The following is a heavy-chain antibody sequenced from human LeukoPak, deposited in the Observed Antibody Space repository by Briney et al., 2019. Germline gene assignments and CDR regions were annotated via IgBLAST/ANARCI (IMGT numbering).Heavy chain of an antibody. D-gene: IGHD5-18*01. V-gene: IGHV4-61*05. CDR1: GDSISSSRSY. CDR2: IYYSGST. J-gene: IGHJ4*02. Sequence: SETLSLTCTVSGDSISSSRSYWGWIRRPPGKGLEWIGYIYYSGSTNYNPSLKSRVTISVDTSKNQFSLKLSSVTAADTAVFYCASGYSYDLFDYWGQGTLVTVSS. CDR3: ASGYSYDLFDY.